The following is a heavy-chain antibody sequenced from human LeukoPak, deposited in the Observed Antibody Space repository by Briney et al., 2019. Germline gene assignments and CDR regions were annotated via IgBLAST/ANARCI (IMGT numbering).Heavy chain of an antibody. V-gene: IGHV1-2*02. J-gene: IGHJ4*02. CDR1: GYTFTGYY. CDR2: INPNSGGT. Sequence: ASVKVSCKASGYTFTGYYMHWVRQAPGQGLEWMGWINPNSGGTNYAQKFQGRVTINWGPSITTAHLELTRLTSDDTAIYFCARGIDLSTGDHWGQGTVVAVSS. D-gene: IGHD2-21*01. CDR3: ARGIDLSTGDH.